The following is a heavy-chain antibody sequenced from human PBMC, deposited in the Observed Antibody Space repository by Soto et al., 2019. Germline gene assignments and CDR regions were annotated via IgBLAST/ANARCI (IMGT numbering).Heavy chain of an antibody. D-gene: IGHD4-4*01. J-gene: IGHJ4*01. CDR2: IRNKAHSYTT. CDR1: GFTFSDHY. V-gene: IGHV3-72*01. CDR3: SRAGILTTPYYFDY. Sequence: EVQLVESGGGLVQPGRSLRLSCAAFGFTFSDHYMDWVRQAPGKGREWVGRIRNKAHSYTTEYAASVKGRFTISRDDLKNSLFLQMYSLKTEDTAVYFCSRAGILTTPYYFDYWGQGTLVTVSS.